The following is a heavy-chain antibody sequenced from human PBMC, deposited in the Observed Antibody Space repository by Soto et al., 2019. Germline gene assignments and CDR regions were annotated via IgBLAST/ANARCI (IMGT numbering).Heavy chain of an antibody. V-gene: IGHV1-69*12. D-gene: IGHD1-1*01. CDR3: ASTGVAYNGIPRHFDY. J-gene: IGHJ4*02. CDR1: GGTFSSYA. Sequence: QVQLVQSGAEVKKPGSSVKVSCKASGGTFSSYAVIWVRQAPGQGLEWMGGIVPVFGRTDYAQNFQGRVTITAVESTTTAYMELSSLRSDDTATYYCASTGVAYNGIPRHFDYWGQGTLVTVTA. CDR2: IVPVFGRT.